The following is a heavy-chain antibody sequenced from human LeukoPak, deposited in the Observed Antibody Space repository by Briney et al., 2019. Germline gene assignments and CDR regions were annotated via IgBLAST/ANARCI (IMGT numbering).Heavy chain of an antibody. CDR3: ARVGYCSGGGCYYRYFDY. CDR2: IYYSGST. D-gene: IGHD2-15*01. CDR1: GGSISSYY. J-gene: IGHJ4*02. Sequence: SETLSLTCTVSGGSISSYYWSWIRQPPGKGLEWIGYIYYSGSTNYNPSLKSRVTISVDTSKNQFSLKLSSVTAADTAVYYCARVGYCSGGGCYYRYFDYWGQGTLVTVSS. V-gene: IGHV4-59*08.